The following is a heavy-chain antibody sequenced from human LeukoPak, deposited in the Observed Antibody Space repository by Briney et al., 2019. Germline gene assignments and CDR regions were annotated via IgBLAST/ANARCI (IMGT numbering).Heavy chain of an antibody. D-gene: IGHD6-19*01. CDR3: AKTTVGYSSGRYPGWPADC. J-gene: IGHJ4*02. Sequence: HPGGSLRLSCEASGFTFNTYAIYWVRHAPGKGLEWVSGICGSGGCTYYADSVKGRFTISRDNSKNTVYLQMNSLTADDTAVYYCAKTTVGYSSGRYPGWPADCWGQGTLVTVSS. CDR1: GFTFNTYA. CDR2: ICGSGGCT. V-gene: IGHV3-23*01.